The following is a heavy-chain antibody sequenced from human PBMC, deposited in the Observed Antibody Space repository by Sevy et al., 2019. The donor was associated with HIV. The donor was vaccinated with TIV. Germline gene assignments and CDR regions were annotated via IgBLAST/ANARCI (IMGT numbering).Heavy chain of an antibody. CDR2: ISWDGGST. CDR3: AKALRTGTRSHRVLDSRYYYYYYGMDV. CDR1: GFTFDDYT. Sequence: GGSLRLSCAASGFTFDDYTMHWVRQAPGKGLEWVSLISWDGGSTYYADSVKDRFTISRDNSKNSLYLQMNSLRTEDTALYYCAKALRTGTRSHRVLDSRYYYYYYGMDVWGQGTTVTVSS. J-gene: IGHJ6*02. D-gene: IGHD2-2*01. V-gene: IGHV3-43*01.